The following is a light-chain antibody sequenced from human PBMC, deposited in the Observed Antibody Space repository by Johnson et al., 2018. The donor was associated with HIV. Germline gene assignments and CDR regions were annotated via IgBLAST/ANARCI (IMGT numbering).Light chain of an antibody. V-gene: IGLV1-51*01. CDR2: DNN. Sequence: QSVLTQPPSVSAAPGQKVTISCSGSSSNIGNNYVSWYQQLPGTAPKLLIYDNNKRPSGIPDRFSGSKSGTSATLGITGLQTGDEADYYCGTWDSSLSAPDVFGTWTKVTVL. CDR3: GTWDSSLSAPDV. CDR1: SSNIGNNY. J-gene: IGLJ1*01.